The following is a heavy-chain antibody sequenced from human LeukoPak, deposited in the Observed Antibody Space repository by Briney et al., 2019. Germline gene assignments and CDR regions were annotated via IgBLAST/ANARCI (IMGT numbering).Heavy chain of an antibody. J-gene: IGHJ4*02. CDR1: GYSISSGYY. CDR3: ARDGGDYYDSSGYYYGYY. Sequence: SETLSLTCTVSGYSISSGYYWGWIRQPPGKGLEWIGSIYHSGSTYYNPSLKSRVTISVDTSKNQSSLKLSSVTAADTAVYYCARDGGDYYDSSGYYYGYYWGQGTLVTVSS. V-gene: IGHV4-38-2*02. CDR2: IYHSGST. D-gene: IGHD3-22*01.